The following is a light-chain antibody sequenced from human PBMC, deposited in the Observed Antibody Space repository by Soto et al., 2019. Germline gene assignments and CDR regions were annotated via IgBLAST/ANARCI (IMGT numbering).Light chain of an antibody. CDR2: EVS. J-gene: IGLJ3*02. V-gene: IGLV2-14*01. CDR1: SSDVGGYNY. Sequence: QSALTQPASVSGSPGQSITISCTGTSSDVGGYNYVSWYQQHPGKAPKLMIYEVSNRPSGVSNRFSGSKSGNTASLTISGLQAEDEADYYCSSYTSRSTPCVFGGGTKVTVL. CDR3: SSYTSRSTPCV.